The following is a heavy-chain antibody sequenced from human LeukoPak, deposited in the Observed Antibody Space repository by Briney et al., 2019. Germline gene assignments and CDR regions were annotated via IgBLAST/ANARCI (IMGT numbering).Heavy chain of an antibody. CDR3: ARGVGLRFSPRDYYYYGMDV. CDR2: IIPIFGTA. V-gene: IGHV1-69*13. D-gene: IGHD3-3*01. Sequence: SVKASCKASGGTFSSYAISWVRQAPGQGLEWMGGIIPIFGTANYAQKFQGRVTITADESTSTAYMELSSLRSEDTAVYYCARGVGLRFSPRDYYYYGMDVWGQGTTVTVSS. CDR1: GGTFSSYA. J-gene: IGHJ6*02.